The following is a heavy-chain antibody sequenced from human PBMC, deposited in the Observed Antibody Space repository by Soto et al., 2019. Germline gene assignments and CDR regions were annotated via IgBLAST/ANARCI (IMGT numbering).Heavy chain of an antibody. D-gene: IGHD5-12*01. V-gene: IGHV1-69*02. J-gene: IGHJ4*02. CDR2: IIPILGIA. Sequence: SVKVSCKASGGTFSSYTISWVRQAPGQGLEWMGRIIPILGIANYAQKFQGRVTITADKSTSTAYMELSSLRSEDTAVYYCARGMRSGYDTRGDYYFDYWGQGTLVTVSS. CDR1: GGTFSSYT. CDR3: ARGMRSGYDTRGDYYFDY.